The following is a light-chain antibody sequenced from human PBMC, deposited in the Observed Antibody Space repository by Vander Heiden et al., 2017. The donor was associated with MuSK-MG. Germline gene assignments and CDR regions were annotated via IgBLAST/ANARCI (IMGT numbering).Light chain of an antibody. J-gene: IGKJ4*01. V-gene: IGKV3-15*01. CDR2: GAS. CDR3: QQDYQWPPLT. Sequence: EIVMTQSLATLSVSPGETASLSCRTSQSVDSKLAWYQKRPGQAPRLLIYGASTRATGIPAKFSGSGSGTEFTLTISSRQPEDSAVYYCQQDYQWPPLTFGGGTKVEI. CDR1: QSVDSK.